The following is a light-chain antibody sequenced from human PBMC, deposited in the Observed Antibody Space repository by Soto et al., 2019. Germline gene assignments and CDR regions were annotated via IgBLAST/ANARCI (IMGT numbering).Light chain of an antibody. CDR2: DAS. CDR1: QSVSSY. J-gene: IGKJ1*01. V-gene: IGKV3-11*01. Sequence: EILLTQSPATLSLSPGERATLSCRASQSVSSYLAWYQQKPGQAPRLLIYDASNRATGIPARFSGSGSGTDFTLTLSSLEPEDFAVYYCQQYGSPWTFGQGTKVDIK. CDR3: QQYGSPWT.